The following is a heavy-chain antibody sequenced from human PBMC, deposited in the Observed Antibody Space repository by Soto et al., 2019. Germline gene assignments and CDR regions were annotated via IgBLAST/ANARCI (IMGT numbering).Heavy chain of an antibody. Sequence: VQLVESGGGLVQPGRYLRLSCATSGFRFGDYGMSWFRQAPGKGREWVGFISTEPYGAATQYAAAVKGRFTITRDDSKRIVDLQMSSLKTEDTAIYYCSRKVTLSGVVLPTHWFDSWGQGTLVTVSS. J-gene: IGHJ5*01. V-gene: IGHV3-49*03. CDR2: ISTEPYGAAT. CDR1: GFRFGDYG. CDR3: SRKVTLSGVVLPTHWFDS. D-gene: IGHD3-3*01.